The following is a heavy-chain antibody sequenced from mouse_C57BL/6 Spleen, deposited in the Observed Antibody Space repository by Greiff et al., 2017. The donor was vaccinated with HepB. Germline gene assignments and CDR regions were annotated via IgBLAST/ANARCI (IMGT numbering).Heavy chain of an antibody. D-gene: IGHD1-1*01. CDR3: ASPNFITTNWFAY. V-gene: IGHV1-82*01. CDR2: IYPGDGDT. CDR1: GYAFSSSW. J-gene: IGHJ3*01. Sequence: QVHVKQSGPELVKPGASVKISCKASGYAFSSSWMNWVKQRPGKGLEWIGRIYPGDGDTNYNGKFKGKATLTADKSSSTAYMQLSSLTSEDSAVYFCASPNFITTNWFAYWGQGTLVTVSA.